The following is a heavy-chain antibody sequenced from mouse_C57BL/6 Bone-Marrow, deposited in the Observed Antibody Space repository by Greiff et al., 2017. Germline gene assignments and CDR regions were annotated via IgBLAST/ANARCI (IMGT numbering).Heavy chain of an antibody. V-gene: IGHV1-26*01. CDR3: ARWAQATLYY. D-gene: IGHD3-2*02. CDR2: INPNNGGT. J-gene: IGHJ2*01. Sequence: EVQLQQSGPELVKPGASVKISCKASGYTFTDYYMNWVKQSHGKSLEWIGDINPNNGGTSYNQKFKGKATLTGDKSSSTAYMELRSLTSEDSAVYYCARWAQATLYYWGQGTTLTVSS. CDR1: GYTFTDYY.